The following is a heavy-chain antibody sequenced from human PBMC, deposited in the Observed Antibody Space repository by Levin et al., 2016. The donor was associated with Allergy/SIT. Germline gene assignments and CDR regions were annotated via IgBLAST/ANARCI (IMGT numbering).Heavy chain of an antibody. CDR3: ARHEHLTSTGSRFYYGMDV. D-gene: IGHD1-1*01. CDR1: GDSNRSSRLY. Sequence: SETLSLTCSVSGDSNRSSRLYGAWVRQPPGKGLEWIASINYSGATYYNPSLKSRVTISIDTSKNQFSLNLTSVTAADAAVYYCARHEHLTSTGSRFYYGMDVWGQGTTVTVSS. CDR2: INYSGAT. V-gene: IGHV4-39*01. J-gene: IGHJ6*02.